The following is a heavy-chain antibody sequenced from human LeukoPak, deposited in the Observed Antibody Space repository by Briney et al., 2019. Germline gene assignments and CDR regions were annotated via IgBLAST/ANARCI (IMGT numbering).Heavy chain of an antibody. V-gene: IGHV4-38-2*02. CDR3: ATDYYDSSGALS. CDR2: IYPSGST. CDR1: GYSITSGYY. J-gene: IGHJ4*02. D-gene: IGHD3-22*01. Sequence: PSETLSLTCTVSGYSITSGYYWGWIRQPPGKGLEWIASIYPSGSTYYNPSLKSRVTISVDTSKNQFSLKLSSVTAADTAVYYCATDYYDSSGALSWGQGTLVTVSS.